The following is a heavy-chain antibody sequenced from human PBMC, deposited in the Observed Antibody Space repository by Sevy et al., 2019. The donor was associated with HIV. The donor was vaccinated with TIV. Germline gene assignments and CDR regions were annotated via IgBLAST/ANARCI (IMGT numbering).Heavy chain of an antibody. CDR1: GFTFSSYS. V-gene: IGHV3-21*01. CDR2: ISSSSSSYI. CDR3: ARDRVEDSSGCMFDP. J-gene: IGHJ5*02. Sequence: GGSLRLSCAASGFTFSSYSMNWVRQAPGKGLEWVSSISSSSSSYIYYADSVKGRFTISRDNAKNSLYLQMNSLRAEDTAVYYGARDRVEDSSGCMFDPWGQGTLVTVSS. D-gene: IGHD2-8*01.